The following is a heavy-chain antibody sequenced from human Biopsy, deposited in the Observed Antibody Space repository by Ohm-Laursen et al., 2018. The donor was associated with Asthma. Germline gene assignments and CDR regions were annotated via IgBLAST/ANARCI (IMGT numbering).Heavy chain of an antibody. D-gene: IGHD2-2*01. Sequence: SVKPSCKSLGGTFNTYVIGWVRQAPGQGLEWMGGINSVFGTITYPQKFQDRVTITADDSTSTVYMELSSLRSEDTAVYYCARKAGSCISRTCYSLDFWGQGTLVTVSS. J-gene: IGHJ4*02. CDR2: INSVFGTI. CDR3: ARKAGSCISRTCYSLDF. V-gene: IGHV1-69*13. CDR1: GGTFNTYV.